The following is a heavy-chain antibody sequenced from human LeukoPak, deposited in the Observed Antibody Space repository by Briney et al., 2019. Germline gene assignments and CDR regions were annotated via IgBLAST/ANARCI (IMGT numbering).Heavy chain of an antibody. Sequence: GGSLRLSCAASGFTFSSYAMSWVRQAPGKGLEWVSAISGSGGSTYYADSVKGRFTISRDNSKNTLYLQMNSLRAEDTAVYYCTGSSGSHEEFDYWGQGTLVTVSS. CDR2: ISGSGGST. D-gene: IGHD1-26*01. V-gene: IGHV3-23*01. J-gene: IGHJ4*02. CDR1: GFTFSSYA. CDR3: TGSSGSHEEFDY.